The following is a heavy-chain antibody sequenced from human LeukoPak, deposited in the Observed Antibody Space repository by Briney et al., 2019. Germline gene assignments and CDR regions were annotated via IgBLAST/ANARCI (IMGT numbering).Heavy chain of an antibody. CDR2: ISYDGSNE. D-gene: IGHD4-23*01. CDR1: GFTFSSYA. J-gene: IGHJ4*02. V-gene: IGHV3-30-3*01. CDR3: ARDLGWCLDY. Sequence: PGRSLRLSCAASGFTFSSYAMHWVRQAPGKGLEWVAVISYDGSNEYYADYVKGRFTISRDNSKNTLYLQMNSLRAEDTAVYYCARDLGWCLDYWGQGTLVTVSS.